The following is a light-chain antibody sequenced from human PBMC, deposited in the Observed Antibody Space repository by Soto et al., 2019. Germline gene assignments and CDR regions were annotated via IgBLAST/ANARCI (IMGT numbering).Light chain of an antibody. CDR2: EVT. Sequence: QSALTQPASVSGSPGQSITISCSGTSSVVGTYNLVSWYQQYPGKAPRLMIYEVTKRPSGVSNRFSGSKSGNTASLTISGLQPEDEADYYCCSYAGSSSSIFGTGNKVTVL. CDR1: SSVVGTYNL. J-gene: IGLJ1*01. V-gene: IGLV2-23*02. CDR3: CSYAGSSSSI.